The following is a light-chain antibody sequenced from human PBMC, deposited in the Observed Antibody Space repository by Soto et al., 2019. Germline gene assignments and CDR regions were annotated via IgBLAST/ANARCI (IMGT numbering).Light chain of an antibody. J-gene: IGLJ3*02. V-gene: IGLV1-40*01. CDR2: GTT. CDR3: QSSDSSLSGSEV. Sequence: QSVLTQPPSVSGAPGQGVTISCTGSSSNIGAGYDVHWYQQVQGTAPKLLIFGTTNRPSGVPDRFCGSKSGSSASLAITGLQADYEADYYCQSSDSSLSGSEVFGGGTKLTVL. CDR1: SSNIGAGYD.